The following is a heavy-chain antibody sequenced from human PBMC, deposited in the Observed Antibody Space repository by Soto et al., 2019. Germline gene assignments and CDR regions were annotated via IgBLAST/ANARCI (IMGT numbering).Heavy chain of an antibody. CDR2: ISYDGSNK. CDR3: AGGLSWPH. CDR1: GFTFSSYA. Sequence: QVQLVESGGGVVQPGRSLRLSCAASGFTFSSYAMHWVRQAPGKGLEWVAVISYDGSNKYYADSVKGRFTISRDNSKNTLYLQMNSLRAEDTAVYYCAGGLSWPHWGQGTLVTVSS. J-gene: IGHJ4*02. V-gene: IGHV3-30-3*01. D-gene: IGHD2-15*01.